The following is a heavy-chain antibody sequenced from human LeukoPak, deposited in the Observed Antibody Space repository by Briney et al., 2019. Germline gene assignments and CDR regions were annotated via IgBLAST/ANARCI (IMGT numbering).Heavy chain of an antibody. J-gene: IGHJ4*02. D-gene: IGHD2-15*01. Sequence: SETLSLTCAVYGGSFSCYYWSWIRQPPGKGLEWIGEINHSGSTNYNPSLKSRVTISVDTSKNQFSLKLSSVTAADTAVYYCARGLVVVAGYSGYWGQGTLVTVSS. CDR3: ARGLVVVAGYSGY. CDR2: INHSGST. CDR1: GGSFSCYY. V-gene: IGHV4-34*01.